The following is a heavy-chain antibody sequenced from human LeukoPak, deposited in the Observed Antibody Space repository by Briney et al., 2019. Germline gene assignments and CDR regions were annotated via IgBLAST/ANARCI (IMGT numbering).Heavy chain of an antibody. CDR3: ARWYCSSTTCYYLDY. V-gene: IGHV4-59*01. D-gene: IGHD2-2*01. Sequence: SETLSLTCTVSGGSISNYYWSWIRQPPGRGLEYIGHIYYSGNTDYNPSLKSRVTISVDTSKNQFSLKLNSVTAEDTAVYYCARWYCSSTTCYYLDYWGQGTLVTVSS. J-gene: IGHJ4*02. CDR1: GGSISNYY. CDR2: IYYSGNT.